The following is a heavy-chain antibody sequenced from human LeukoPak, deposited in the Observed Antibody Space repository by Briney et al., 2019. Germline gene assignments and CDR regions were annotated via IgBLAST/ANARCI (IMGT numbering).Heavy chain of an antibody. CDR3: ARARVAAGAWWFDP. D-gene: IGHD6-13*01. CDR2: IYCSGSA. V-gene: IGHV4-59*01. CDR1: GGPISSYY. J-gene: IGHJ5*02. Sequence: SETLSRTCTVSGGPISSYYWSWLPQPPGKGLECLGYIYCSGSANYNPSLKGRVTMAVDTSKTHFSLKLTSVTAANTAVYYCARARVAAGAWWFDPWGPGTLVTVSS.